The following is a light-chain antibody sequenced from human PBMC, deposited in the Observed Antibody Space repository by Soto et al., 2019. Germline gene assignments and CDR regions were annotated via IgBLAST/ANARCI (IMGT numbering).Light chain of an antibody. CDR3: SSYAGNSRYV. Sequence: QSALTQPPSASGSPGQSVTISCTGTSSDVGRYNYISWYQQRPGKAPKLIIYEVSKRPSGVPDRLSGFKYGNTASLTVSGLQAEDEADYYCSSYAGNSRYVFGTGTMLTVL. J-gene: IGLJ1*01. CDR1: SSDVGRYNY. V-gene: IGLV2-8*01. CDR2: EVS.